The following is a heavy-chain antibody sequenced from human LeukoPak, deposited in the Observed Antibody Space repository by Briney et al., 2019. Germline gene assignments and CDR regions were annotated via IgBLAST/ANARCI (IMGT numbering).Heavy chain of an antibody. V-gene: IGHV3-64*01. CDR2: ISANGVST. CDR3: ARDSSTPWYFDL. D-gene: IGHD2/OR15-2a*01. CDR1: GFSFSSYA. Sequence: GGSLRLSCSASGFSFSSYAMHWVRQAPGEGLEYVSAISANGVSTYYANSVKGRFTISRDNSKNTLYLQMGSLRAEDMAVYYCARDSSTPWYFDLWGRGTLVTVSS. J-gene: IGHJ2*01.